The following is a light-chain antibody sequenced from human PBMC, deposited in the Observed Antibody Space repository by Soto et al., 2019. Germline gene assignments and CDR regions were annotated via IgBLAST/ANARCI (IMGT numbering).Light chain of an antibody. CDR1: SSNIGAGYD. J-gene: IGLJ2*01. Sequence: QSVLTQPHSVSGAPGQRVTISCTGSSSNIGAGYDVHWYQQLPGTVPKLLIYANNNRPSGVPDRFSGSKSGTSASLAITGLQAEDEADYYCQSYDNSLDGRVFGGGTQLTVL. CDR2: ANN. CDR3: QSYDNSLDGRV. V-gene: IGLV1-40*01.